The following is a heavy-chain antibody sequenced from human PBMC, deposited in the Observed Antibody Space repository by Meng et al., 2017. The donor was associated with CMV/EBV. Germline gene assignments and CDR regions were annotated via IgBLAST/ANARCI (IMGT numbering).Heavy chain of an antibody. D-gene: IGHD3-3*01. Sequence: SETLSLTCTVSGGSISSSSYYWGWIRQPPGTGLEWIGSIYYSGSTYYNPSLKSRVTISVDTSKNQFSLKLSSVTAADTAVYYCARDVWSIFGVVIKEVGMDVWGQGTTVTVSS. J-gene: IGHJ6*02. V-gene: IGHV4-39*07. CDR1: GGSISSSSYY. CDR3: ARDVWSIFGVVIKEVGMDV. CDR2: IYYSGST.